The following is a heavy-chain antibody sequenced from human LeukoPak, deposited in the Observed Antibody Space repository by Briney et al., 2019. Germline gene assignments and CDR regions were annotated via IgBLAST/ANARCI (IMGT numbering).Heavy chain of an antibody. V-gene: IGHV4-4*07. Sequence: SETLSLTCTVSGGSISSYYWSWIRQPAGKGLEWIGRIYTSGSTNYNPSLKSRVTMSVDTSKNQFSLKLSSVTAADTAVYYCARDRGSSSSLAPYYYYYMDVWGKGTTVTVSS. CDR2: IYTSGST. CDR3: ARDRGSSSSLAPYYYYYMDV. CDR1: GGSISSYY. D-gene: IGHD6-6*01. J-gene: IGHJ6*03.